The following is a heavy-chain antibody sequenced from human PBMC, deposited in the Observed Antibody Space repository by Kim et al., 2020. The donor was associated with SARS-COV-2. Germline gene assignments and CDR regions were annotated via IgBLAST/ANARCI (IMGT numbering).Heavy chain of an antibody. J-gene: IGHJ4*02. CDR1: GFTFSSYA. CDR3: ARIRSRAMVRGVPDY. D-gene: IGHD3-10*01. CDR2: ISYDGSNK. Sequence: GGSLRLSCAASGFTFSSYAMHWVRQAPGKGLEWVAVISYDGSNKYYADSVKGRFTISRDNSKNTLYLQMNSLRAEDTAVYYCARIRSRAMVRGVPDYWGQGTLVTVSS. V-gene: IGHV3-30*04.